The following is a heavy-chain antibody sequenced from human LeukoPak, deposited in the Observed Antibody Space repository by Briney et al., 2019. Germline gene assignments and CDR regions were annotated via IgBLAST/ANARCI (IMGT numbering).Heavy chain of an antibody. CDR3: ASLPYCSTSCYPPFDY. V-gene: IGHV4-34*01. CDR1: GGSYSGYY. D-gene: IGHD2-2*01. J-gene: IGHJ4*02. Sequence: ETLSLTCAVYGGSYSGYYWSWIRQPPGKGLEWIGEINHRGSTNYNPSLKSRVTISVDTSKNQFSLKLSSVTAADTAVYYCASLPYCSTSCYPPFDYWGQGTLVTVSS. CDR2: INHRGST.